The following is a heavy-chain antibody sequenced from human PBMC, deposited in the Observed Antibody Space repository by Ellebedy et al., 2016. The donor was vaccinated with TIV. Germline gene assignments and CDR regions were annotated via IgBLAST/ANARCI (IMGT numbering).Heavy chain of an antibody. V-gene: IGHV4-34*01. CDR2: INHGGST. CDR3: ARVSNLKGADY. Sequence: QTLSLTCAVYGVSFSGYFWTWIRQPPGKGLEWIGEINHGGSTNYNPSLKSRVSISVDTSKNQFSLKLTSVTAADTAVYYCARVSNLKGADYWGQGTLVTVSS. J-gene: IGHJ4*02. D-gene: IGHD3-16*01. CDR1: GVSFSGYF.